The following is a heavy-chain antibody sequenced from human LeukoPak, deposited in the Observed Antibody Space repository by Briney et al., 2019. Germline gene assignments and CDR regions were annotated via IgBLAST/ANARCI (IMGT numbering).Heavy chain of an antibody. J-gene: IGHJ4*02. Sequence: SETLSLTCTVSGGSISSYYWSWIRQPPGKGLEWIGYIYYSGSTNYNPSLKSRVTISVDTSKNQFSLKLSSVTAADTAVYYCARATAGRWPAYRIWLSIYYFDYWGQGTLVTVSS. CDR3: ARATAGRWPAYRIWLSIYYFDY. CDR1: GGSISSYY. V-gene: IGHV4-59*01. D-gene: IGHD3-9*01. CDR2: IYYSGST.